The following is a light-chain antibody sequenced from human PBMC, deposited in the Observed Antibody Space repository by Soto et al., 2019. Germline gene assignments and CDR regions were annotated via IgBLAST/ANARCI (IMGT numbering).Light chain of an antibody. V-gene: IGLV2-14*01. Sequence: VLTQPASVSGSPGQSITISCTGTSGDIGSYNRVSWYQQHPGKAPKLIIYEVTDRPSGVSNRFSGSKSGNTASLTISGLQAEDEAEYYCRSYTNINTRAGVFGTGTKSPS. CDR3: RSYTNINTRAGV. J-gene: IGLJ1*01. CDR2: EVT. CDR1: SGDIGSYNR.